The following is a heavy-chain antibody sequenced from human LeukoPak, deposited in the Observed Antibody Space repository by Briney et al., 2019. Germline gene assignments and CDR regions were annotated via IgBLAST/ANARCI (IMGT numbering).Heavy chain of an antibody. J-gene: IGHJ6*03. D-gene: IGHD2-8*01. Sequence: GASVKVSCKASGGTFSSYAISWVRQAPGQGLEWMGGIIPIFGTANYAQKFQGRVTITADKSTSTAYMELSSLRSEDTAVYYCARERDCTNGVCYYYMDVWGKGTTVTVSS. CDR3: ARERDCTNGVCYYYMDV. CDR2: IIPIFGTA. CDR1: GGTFSSYA. V-gene: IGHV1-69*06.